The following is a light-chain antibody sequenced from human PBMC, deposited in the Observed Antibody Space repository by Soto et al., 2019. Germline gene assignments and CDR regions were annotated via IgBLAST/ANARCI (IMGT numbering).Light chain of an antibody. J-gene: IGKJ2*01. CDR2: GAS. CDR1: QDISNS. CDR3: QQYDNLPVYT. V-gene: IGKV1-33*01. Sequence: DIQMTQSPSSLSASVGDRVTITCQASQDISNSSHWVQQKPGKAPKFLIYGASNLTIGVPSRISGGGAGTDFSFTISSLQPEDIVTFYWQQYDNLPVYTFGQGTKLEIK.